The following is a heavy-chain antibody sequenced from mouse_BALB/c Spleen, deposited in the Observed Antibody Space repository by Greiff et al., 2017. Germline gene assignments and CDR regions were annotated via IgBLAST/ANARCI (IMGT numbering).Heavy chain of an antibody. J-gene: IGHJ4*01. CDR2: ISSGGSYT. CDR3: ARPPTIGRGDAMDY. CDR1: GFTFSSYA. Sequence: EVKLVESGGGLVKPGGSLKLSCAASGFTFSSYAMSWVRQTPEKRLEWVATISSGGSYTYYPDSVKGRFTISRDNAKNTLYLQMSSLRSEDTAMYYCARPPTIGRGDAMDYWGQGTSVTVSS. D-gene: IGHD2-14*01. V-gene: IGHV5-9-3*01.